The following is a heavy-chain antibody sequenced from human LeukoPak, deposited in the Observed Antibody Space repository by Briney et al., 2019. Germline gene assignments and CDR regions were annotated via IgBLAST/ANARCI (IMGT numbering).Heavy chain of an antibody. CDR3: AKEMGFKIREVMLGFFEY. V-gene: IGHV3-21*04. J-gene: IGHJ4*02. Sequence: KPGGSLRLSCEASGFTFSTYNMNWVRQAPGKRLEWVSSITSSSSYAFYADSVKGRFTISRDNSKKTLYLEMNSLRAEDTAVYYCAKEMGFKIREVMLGFFEYWGQGTLVTVSS. D-gene: IGHD3-10*01. CDR2: ITSSSSYA. CDR1: GFTFSTYN.